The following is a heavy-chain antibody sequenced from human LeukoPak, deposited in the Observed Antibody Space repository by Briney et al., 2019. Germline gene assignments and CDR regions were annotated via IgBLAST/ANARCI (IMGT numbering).Heavy chain of an antibody. J-gene: IGHJ4*02. CDR3: ARGYSDYIWGSYYFDS. V-gene: IGHV3-21*01. CDR1: GFFFTTYS. CDR2: ISSSGSDI. D-gene: IGHD3-16*01. Sequence: GGSLRLSCAASGFFFTTYSMNWVRQAPGKGLEWASSISSSGSDIYHADSLKGRFTISRDNAKNSLYLQMNSLRAEDTAVYFCARGYSDYIWGSYYFDSWGQGALVTVSS.